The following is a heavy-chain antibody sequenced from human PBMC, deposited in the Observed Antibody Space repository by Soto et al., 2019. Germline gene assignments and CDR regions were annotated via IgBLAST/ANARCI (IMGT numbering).Heavy chain of an antibody. Sequence: GASVKVSCKASGYTFTSYYMHWVRQAPGQGLEWMGIINPSGGSTSYAQKFQGRVTMTRDTSTSTVYMELSSLRSEDTAVYYCARVYYDYVWGSLRPSYGMDVWGQGTTVTVSS. CDR1: GYTFTSYY. J-gene: IGHJ6*02. CDR2: INPSGGST. V-gene: IGHV1-46*01. CDR3: ARVYYDYVWGSLRPSYGMDV. D-gene: IGHD3-16*01.